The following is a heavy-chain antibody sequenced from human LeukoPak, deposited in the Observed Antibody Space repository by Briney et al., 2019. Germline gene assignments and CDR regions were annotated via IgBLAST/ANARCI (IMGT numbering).Heavy chain of an antibody. CDR2: IYYSGTT. V-gene: IGHV4-31*02. D-gene: IGHD6-19*01. J-gene: IGHJ4*02. CDR3: ARALGTGWSQKE. CDR1: GGSISSGDFY. Sequence: PSETLSLTCTVSGGSISSGDFYWSWIRQHPGKGLEWIGYIYYSGTTYYSPSLKSRVTISLDTTKNQFSLKLSSVTAADTAVYYCARALGTGWSQKEWGQGTLFTVSS.